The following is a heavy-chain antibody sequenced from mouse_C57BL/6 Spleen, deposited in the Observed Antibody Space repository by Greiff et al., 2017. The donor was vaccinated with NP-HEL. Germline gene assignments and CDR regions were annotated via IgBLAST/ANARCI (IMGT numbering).Heavy chain of an antibody. J-gene: IGHJ4*01. CDR1: GYTFTSYW. V-gene: IGHV1-64*01. Sequence: QVQLQQPGAELVKPGASVKLSCKASGYTFTSYWMHWVKQRPGQGLEWIGMIHPNSGSTNYNEKFKSKATLTVDKSSSTAYMQLSSLTSEDSAVYYCARAIYYYGSSYGNYAMDYWGQGTSVTVSS. CDR2: IHPNSGST. D-gene: IGHD1-1*01. CDR3: ARAIYYYGSSYGNYAMDY.